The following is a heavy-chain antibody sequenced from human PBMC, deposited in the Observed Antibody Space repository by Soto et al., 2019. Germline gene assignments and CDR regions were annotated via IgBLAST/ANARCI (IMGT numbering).Heavy chain of an antibody. D-gene: IGHD3-9*01. V-gene: IGHV1-3*01. CDR3: ATALRFVDYLLKR. Sequence: ASVNVSCKASGYTLTTYPLHWVRQAPGQSLEWMGYITGASGDTRYSQKFHDRVTITRDTSANTAYLELNSLTSEDTAVYYCATALRFVDYLLKRWGQGTLVTVSS. J-gene: IGHJ4*02. CDR2: ITGASGDT. CDR1: GYTLTTYP.